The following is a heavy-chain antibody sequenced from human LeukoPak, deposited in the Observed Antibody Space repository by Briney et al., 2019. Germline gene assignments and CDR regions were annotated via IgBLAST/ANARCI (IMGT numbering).Heavy chain of an antibody. D-gene: IGHD3-22*01. CDR1: GYTFTSYD. CDR2: MNPNSGNT. V-gene: IGHV1-8*01. CDR3: ATATYYYDSSGLRGYYFDY. Sequence: GASVKVSCKASGYTFTSYDINWVRQATGQGLEWMGWMNPNSGNTGYAQKFQGRVTMTRNTSISTAYMELSSLGSEDTAVYYCATATYYYDSSGLRGYYFDYWGQGTLVTVSS. J-gene: IGHJ4*02.